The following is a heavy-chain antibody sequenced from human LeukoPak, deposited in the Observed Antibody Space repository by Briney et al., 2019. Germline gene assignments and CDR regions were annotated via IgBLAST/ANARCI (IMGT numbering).Heavy chain of an antibody. CDR2: IYYSGST. CDR3: ARDGWAGLRRTAIRI. J-gene: IGHJ3*02. CDR1: GGSISSYY. D-gene: IGHD2-21*02. V-gene: IGHV4-59*01. Sequence: PSEALSLTCTVSGGSISSYYWSWIRQPPGKGLEWIGYIYYSGSTNYNPSLKSRVTISVDTSKNQFSLKLSSVTAADTAVYYCARDGWAGLRRTAIRIWAQGTMVTVSS.